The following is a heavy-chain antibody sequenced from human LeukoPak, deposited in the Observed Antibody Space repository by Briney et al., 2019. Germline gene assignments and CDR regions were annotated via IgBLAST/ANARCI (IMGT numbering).Heavy chain of an antibody. J-gene: IGHJ5*02. CDR1: GGSISSGDYY. D-gene: IGHD3-22*01. Sequence: KPSQTLSLTRTVSGGSISSGDYYWSWIRQPPGKGLEWIAYMYYSGSTYYNPSLKSRVTMSADTSKNQFSLKLSSVTAADTAVYYCARPYYYDSRIDPWGQGTLATVSS. V-gene: IGHV4-30-4*01. CDR2: MYYSGST. CDR3: ARPYYYDSRIDP.